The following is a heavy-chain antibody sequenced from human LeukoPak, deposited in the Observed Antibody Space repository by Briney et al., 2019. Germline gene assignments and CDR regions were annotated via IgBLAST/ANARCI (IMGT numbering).Heavy chain of an antibody. CDR2: IRTTAEGAKYA. Sequence: GGSLRLSCATSGFSFTDYPMNWVRQAPEKGLEWISNIRTTAEGAKYAYYADSVKGRVTISRDDGKNTLYLHMNSLRDDDTAVYYCATDKRDAFDYWGQGILVTVSS. D-gene: IGHD5-24*01. CDR3: ATDKRDAFDY. V-gene: IGHV3-48*02. CDR1: GFSFTDYP. J-gene: IGHJ4*02.